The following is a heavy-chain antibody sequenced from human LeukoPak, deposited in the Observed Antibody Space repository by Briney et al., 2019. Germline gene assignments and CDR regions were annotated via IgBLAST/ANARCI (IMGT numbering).Heavy chain of an antibody. CDR3: ARWYGSGTRNPWFDS. J-gene: IGHJ5*01. CDR1: SGSISSGSYS. D-gene: IGHD3-10*01. Sequence: SQTLSLTCTVSSGSISSGSYSWSWIRQPPGRGLEWIGYVYRSGGTYYNPSLKTPVTISIDRSKNQFSLKMNFVTAADTAVYYCARWYGSGTRNPWFDSWGQGALVTVSS. CDR2: VYRSGGT. V-gene: IGHV4-30-2*01.